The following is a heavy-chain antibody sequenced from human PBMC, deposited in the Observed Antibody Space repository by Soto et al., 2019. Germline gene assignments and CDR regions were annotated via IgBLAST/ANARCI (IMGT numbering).Heavy chain of an antibody. V-gene: IGHV1-46*03. Sequence: ASVKVSCKASGYTFTSYYMHWVRQAPGQGFEWMAVINPSGGSTSYAQKFQGRVTMTRDTSTSTIYMELSSLRSEDTAGYYCARVDNDAFDSWGQGTMVTVSS. CDR1: GYTFTSYY. CDR3: ARVDNDAFDS. CDR2: INPSGGST. J-gene: IGHJ3*02.